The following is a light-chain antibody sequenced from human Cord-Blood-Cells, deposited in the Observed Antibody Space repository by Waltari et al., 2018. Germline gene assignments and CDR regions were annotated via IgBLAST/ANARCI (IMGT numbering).Light chain of an antibody. Sequence: DIQMTQSSFSLSASVGDRVTITCQASQSISRYLNWYQQKPGKAPKLLIYAASSLQSGVPSSVSGSGSGTDFTLTISSLQPEDFATYYCQQSYSTPLTFGGGTKVEIK. CDR2: AAS. V-gene: IGKV1-39*01. J-gene: IGKJ4*01. CDR3: QQSYSTPLT. CDR1: QSISRY.